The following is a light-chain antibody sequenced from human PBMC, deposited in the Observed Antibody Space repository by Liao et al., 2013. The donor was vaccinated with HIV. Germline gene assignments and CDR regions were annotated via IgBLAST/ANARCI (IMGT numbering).Light chain of an antibody. CDR3: QVWDSSSDLGV. CDR1: KLGDKY. Sequence: SYELTQPPSVSVSPGQTASITCSGDKLGDKYACWYQQKPGQAPVLVIYYDSDRPSGIPERFSGSNSGNTATLTISRVEAGDEADYYCQVWDSSSDLGVFGGGTKLTVL. J-gene: IGLJ2*01. CDR2: YDS. V-gene: IGLV3-1*01.